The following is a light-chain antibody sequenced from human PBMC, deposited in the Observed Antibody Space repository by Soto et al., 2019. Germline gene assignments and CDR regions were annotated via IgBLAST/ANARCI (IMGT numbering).Light chain of an antibody. Sequence: IHMTQSPSSLSASVGDRITVTCRASQRITTYVNWYQLKPGEAPKLLISTSGTLQRGVPSRFSGSGSGTDFTLTIIRLQPADFATYFCQQTYSTPYTFGQGTKLEIK. CDR3: QQTYSTPYT. V-gene: IGKV1-39*01. CDR1: QRITTY. J-gene: IGKJ2*01. CDR2: TSG.